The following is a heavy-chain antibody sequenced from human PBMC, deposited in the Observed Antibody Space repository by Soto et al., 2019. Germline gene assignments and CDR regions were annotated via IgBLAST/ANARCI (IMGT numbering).Heavy chain of an antibody. CDR3: ATWRFDR. CDR1: GDSVYSRSIA. CDR2: TYYRSDWKY. J-gene: IGHJ4*01. V-gene: IGHV6-1*01. Sequence: SQTLSLTCAISGDSVYSRSIAWIWIRESPSKGLEGLGGTYYRSDWKYAYAVSMKSRITINADTSNNQFSLHLNSVTPEDTAVYYCATWRFDRWGHGTLVTVSS.